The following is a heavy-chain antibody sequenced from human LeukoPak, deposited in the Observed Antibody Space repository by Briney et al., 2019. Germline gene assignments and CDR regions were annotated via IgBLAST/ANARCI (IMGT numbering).Heavy chain of an antibody. CDR3: ARGHDNSAYYPPLFDY. CDR2: KKQDGSEK. V-gene: IGHV3-7*01. D-gene: IGHD3-22*01. CDR1: GFTFSTYW. Sequence: GGSLRLSCAASGFTFSTYWMNLVRQAPGKGLEWVANKKQDGSEKYYVDSVKGRFTISRDNAKNSLYLQMDRLRAEDTAVYFCARGHDNSAYYPPLFDYWGQGTLVTVSS. J-gene: IGHJ4*02.